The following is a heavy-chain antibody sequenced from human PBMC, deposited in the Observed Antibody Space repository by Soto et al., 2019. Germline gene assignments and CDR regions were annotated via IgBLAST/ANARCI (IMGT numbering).Heavy chain of an antibody. J-gene: IGHJ4*02. Sequence: SVKVSCKASGGTFSSYTISWVRQAPGQGLEWMGRIIPILGIADYAQKFQDRVTMTRNTSTSTAYMELSSLRSEDTAVYYCARVSCSSTSCYDHWGQGTLVTVSS. CDR2: IIPILGIA. D-gene: IGHD2-2*01. CDR3: ARVSCSSTSCYDH. V-gene: IGHV1-69*02. CDR1: GGTFSSYT.